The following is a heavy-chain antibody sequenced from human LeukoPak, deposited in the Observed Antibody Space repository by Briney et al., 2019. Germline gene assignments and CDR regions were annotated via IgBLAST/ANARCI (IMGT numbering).Heavy chain of an antibody. CDR2: IRSKAYGGTT. CDR1: GFTFGDYA. Sequence: PGGSLRLSCTASGFTFGDYAMSWFRQASGKGLEWVGFIRSKAYGGTTEYAASVKGRFTISRDDSKSIAYLQMNSLKTEDTAVYYCTREGDFWSGANWFDPWGQGALVTVSS. D-gene: IGHD3-3*01. CDR3: TREGDFWSGANWFDP. J-gene: IGHJ5*02. V-gene: IGHV3-49*03.